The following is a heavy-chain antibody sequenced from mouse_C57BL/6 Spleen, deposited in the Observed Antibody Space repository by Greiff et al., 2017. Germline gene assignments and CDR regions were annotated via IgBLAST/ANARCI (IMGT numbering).Heavy chain of an antibody. V-gene: IGHV1-53*01. CDR3: ARITTVGGAMDY. Sequence: QVQLQQPGPELVKPGASVKLSCKASGYTFTSYWMNWVKQRPGQGLEWIGNINPSNGGTNYNEKFKSKATLTVDKSSSTAYMQLSSLTSEDSAVYYCARITTVGGAMDYWGQGTSVTVSS. CDR1: GYTFTSYW. J-gene: IGHJ4*01. CDR2: INPSNGGT. D-gene: IGHD1-1*01.